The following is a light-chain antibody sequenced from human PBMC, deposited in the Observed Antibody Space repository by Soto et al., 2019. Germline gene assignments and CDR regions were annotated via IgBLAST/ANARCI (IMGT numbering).Light chain of an antibody. CDR2: GNS. J-gene: IGLJ1*01. CDR3: SSYTYSSTRV. V-gene: IGLV1-40*01. Sequence: QSVLTQPPSVSGAPGQRVTISCTGSSSNIGAGYDVHWYQQLPGTAPKLLIYGNSNRPSGVPDRFSGSKSGTSASLAITGLQAEDEADYYCSSYTYSSTRVFGTGTKLTVL. CDR1: SSNIGAGYD.